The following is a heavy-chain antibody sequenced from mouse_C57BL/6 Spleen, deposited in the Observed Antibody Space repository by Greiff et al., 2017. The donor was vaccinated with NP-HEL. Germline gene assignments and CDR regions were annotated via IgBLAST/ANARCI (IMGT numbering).Heavy chain of an antibody. V-gene: IGHV1-69*01. Sequence: QVQLQQPGAELVMPGASVKLSCKASGYTFTSYWMHWVKQRPGQGLEWIGEIDPSDSYTNYNQKFKGKSTLTVDKSSSTAYMQLSSLTSEDSAVYYCARNGGHFDYWGQGTTLTVSS. J-gene: IGHJ2*01. CDR2: IDPSDSYT. CDR3: ARNGGHFDY. CDR1: GYTFTSYW.